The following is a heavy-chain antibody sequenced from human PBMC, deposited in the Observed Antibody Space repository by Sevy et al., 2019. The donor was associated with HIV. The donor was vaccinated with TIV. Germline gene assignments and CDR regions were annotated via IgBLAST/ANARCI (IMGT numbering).Heavy chain of an antibody. CDR1: GFTFSSYE. J-gene: IGHJ4*02. D-gene: IGHD4-17*01. V-gene: IGHV3-48*03. CDR3: ARDLPPSATTVAHFDY. Sequence: GVSLRLSCVASGFTFSSYEMNWVRQAPGKGLEWVSYISNSGSDIHYSDSLRGRFTISRDNAKNSLFLQMNSLRADDTAVYYCARDLPPSATTVAHFDYWGQGTLVTVSS. CDR2: ISNSGSDI.